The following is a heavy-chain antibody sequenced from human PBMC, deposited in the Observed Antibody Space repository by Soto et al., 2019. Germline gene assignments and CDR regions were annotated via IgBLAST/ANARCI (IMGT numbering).Heavy chain of an antibody. Sequence: GGSLRLSCAASGFTVSSYAMHWVRQAPGKGLEWVAVISYDGSNKYYADSVKGRFTISRDNSKNTLYLQMNSLRAEDTAVYYCARDMGSGTYPYYYGMDVWGQGTTVTVSS. V-gene: IGHV3-30-3*01. CDR1: GFTVSSYA. D-gene: IGHD1-26*01. J-gene: IGHJ6*02. CDR3: ARDMGSGTYPYYYGMDV. CDR2: ISYDGSNK.